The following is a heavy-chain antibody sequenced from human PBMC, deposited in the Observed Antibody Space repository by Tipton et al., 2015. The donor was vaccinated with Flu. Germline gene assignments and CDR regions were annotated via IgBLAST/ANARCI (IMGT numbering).Heavy chain of an antibody. Sequence: SLRLSCAASGFTFSSYEMNWVRQAPGKGLEWVSYISSSGSTIYYADSVKGRFTISRDNAKNSLYLQMNSLRAEDTAVYYCAGEKLELRPGHYYYYYGMDVWGHGP. V-gene: IGHV3-48*03. J-gene: IGHJ6*02. CDR1: GFTFSSYE. D-gene: IGHD1-7*01. CDR3: AGEKLELRPGHYYYYYGMDV. CDR2: ISSSGSTI.